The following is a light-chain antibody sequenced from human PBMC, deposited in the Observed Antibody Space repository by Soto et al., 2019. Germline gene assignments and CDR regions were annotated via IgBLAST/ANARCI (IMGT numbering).Light chain of an antibody. CDR1: SSDVGGYNY. V-gene: IGLV2-14*01. J-gene: IGLJ1*01. CDR2: EVS. CDR3: SSYTITSTYV. Sequence: QSAVTQHASVSGSPGQSITISCTGTSSDVGGYNYVSWYQQHPGKAPKLMIYEVSDRPSGVSNRFSGSKSGNTASLTISGLQAEDEADYYCSSYTITSTYVFGTGTKVTVL.